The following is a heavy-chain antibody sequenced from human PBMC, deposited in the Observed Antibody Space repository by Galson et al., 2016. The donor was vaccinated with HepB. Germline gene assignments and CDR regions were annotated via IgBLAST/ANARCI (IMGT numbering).Heavy chain of an antibody. D-gene: IGHD2-2*01. CDR2: IIAGNGDT. CDR1: GYTITDYA. V-gene: IGHV1-3*01. Sequence: SVKVSCKASGYTITDYAMHWVRQAPGQRLEWMGWIIAGNGDTKYSQNFQGRVTITRDRSASTAYMELSSLRFEDTAVYYCARDGEGRYCSSTSCPKDYYYFYGMDVWGQGTTVTVSS. J-gene: IGHJ6*02. CDR3: ARDGEGRYCSSTSCPKDYYYFYGMDV.